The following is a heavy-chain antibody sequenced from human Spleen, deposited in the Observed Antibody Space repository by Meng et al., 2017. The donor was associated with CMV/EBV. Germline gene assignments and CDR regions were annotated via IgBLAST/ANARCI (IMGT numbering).Heavy chain of an antibody. J-gene: IGHJ6*02. Sequence: GGSLRLSCEASGLTFSTYGMHWVRQAPGKGLEWVAFIRYNGRNKYSADSVKGRFTISRDNSKNTLYFQMNSLRVGDTAVYYCAKDRSVGDFWSGYPHEDYGMDVWGQGTTVTVSS. CDR2: IRYNGRNK. CDR3: AKDRSVGDFWSGYPHEDYGMDV. D-gene: IGHD3-3*01. V-gene: IGHV3-30*02. CDR1: GLTFSTYG.